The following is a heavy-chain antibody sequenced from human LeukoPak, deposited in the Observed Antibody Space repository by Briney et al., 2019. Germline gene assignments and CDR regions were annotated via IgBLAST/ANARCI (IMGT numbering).Heavy chain of an antibody. J-gene: IGHJ4*02. D-gene: IGHD7-27*01. CDR3: ARERNALGRDY. Sequence: PGGSLRLSCAASGFTFSSYSMNWVRQAPGKGLEWVSYISSSSSTIYYADSVKGRFTIPRDNAKNSLYLQMNSLRAEDTAVYHCARERNALGRDYWGQGTLVTVSS. CDR2: ISSSSSTI. CDR1: GFTFSSYS. V-gene: IGHV3-48*01.